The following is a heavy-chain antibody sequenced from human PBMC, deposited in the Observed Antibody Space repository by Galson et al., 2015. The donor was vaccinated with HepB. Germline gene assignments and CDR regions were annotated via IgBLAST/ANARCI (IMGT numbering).Heavy chain of an antibody. V-gene: IGHV3-23*01. CDR1: GFTVSSNY. Sequence: SLRLSCAASGFTVSSNYMTWVHQAPGRGLEWVSSISGSGGTTYYADSVKGPFTISRHNSKNTLYLQMNSLRAQDTAIYYYTKDFLIVTTFFFFYCSQQTLLTLSS. CDR2: ISGSGGTT. D-gene: IGHD4-17*01. CDR3: TKDFLIVTTFFFFY. J-gene: IGHJ4*02.